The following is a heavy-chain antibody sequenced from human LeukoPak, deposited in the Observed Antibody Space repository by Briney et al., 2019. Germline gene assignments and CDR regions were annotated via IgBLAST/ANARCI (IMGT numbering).Heavy chain of an antibody. CDR3: AKGEGYSYGYGDYFDY. V-gene: IGHV3-23*01. CDR1: GFTFSSYA. J-gene: IGHJ4*02. D-gene: IGHD5-18*01. CDR2: ISGSGGST. Sequence: GGSLRLSCAASGFTFSSYAMSWVRQAPVKGLEWVSAISGSGGSTYYADSVKGRFTISRDNSKNTLYLQMNSLRAEDTAVYYCAKGEGYSYGYGDYFDYWGQGTLVTVSS.